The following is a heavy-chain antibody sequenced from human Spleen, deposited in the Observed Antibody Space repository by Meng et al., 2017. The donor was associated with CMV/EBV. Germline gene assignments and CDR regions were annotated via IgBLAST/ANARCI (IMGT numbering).Heavy chain of an antibody. CDR3: ARGATPIPDY. J-gene: IGHJ4*02. D-gene: IGHD1-26*01. CDR1: GGSFSGYY. V-gene: IGHV4-34*01. CDR2: INHSGST. Sequence: SETLSLTCAVYGGSFSGYYWSWIRQPPGKGLEWIGEINHSGSTNYNPSLKSRVTISVDTSKNQFSLKLSSVTAADTAVYYCARGATPIPDYWGQGTLVTVSS.